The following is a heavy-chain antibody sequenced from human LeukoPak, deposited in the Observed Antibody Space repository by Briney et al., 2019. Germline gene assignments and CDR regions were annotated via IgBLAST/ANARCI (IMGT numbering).Heavy chain of an antibody. CDR1: GFTFSNYA. CDR3: ARVQGSGYDFEYFDY. Sequence: GGSLRLSCAASGFTFSNYAMSWIRQAPGKGPEWVSAISGSDGRLFYADSVKGRFTVSSDNSKNTLFLQMNSLRAEDTAVYYCARVQGSGYDFEYFDYWGQGTLVTVSS. J-gene: IGHJ4*02. D-gene: IGHD5-12*01. CDR2: ISGSDGRL. V-gene: IGHV3-23*01.